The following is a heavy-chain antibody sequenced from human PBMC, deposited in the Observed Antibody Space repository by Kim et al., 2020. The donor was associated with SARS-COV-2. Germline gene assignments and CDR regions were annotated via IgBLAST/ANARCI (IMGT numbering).Heavy chain of an antibody. J-gene: IGHJ4*02. CDR1: GFSVSSSY. V-gene: IGHV3-53*01. CDR3: ARAVTANSGYLY. Sequence: GGSLRLSCAASGFSVSSSYMAWVRQAPGKGLEWISVIYSGGGGTYYEDPVRGRFTVSRDTSRNTMFLQMNSLRVTDTAVYYCARAVTANSGYLYWGQGTLVPVSS. CDR2: IYSGGGGT. D-gene: IGHD2-21*02.